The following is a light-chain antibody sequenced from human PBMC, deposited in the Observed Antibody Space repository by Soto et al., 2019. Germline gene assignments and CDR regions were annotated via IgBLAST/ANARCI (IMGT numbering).Light chain of an antibody. CDR2: KAS. J-gene: IGKJ1*01. CDR3: QQYNSYSRT. Sequence: DIPMTQSPSTLSASVGDRVTITCRASQSISSWLAWYQQKPGKAPKLLIYKASSLERGVPSRFSGSGSGTEFTLTISSLQPDDFAPYYCQQYNSYSRTFGQGTKVEIK. V-gene: IGKV1-5*03. CDR1: QSISSW.